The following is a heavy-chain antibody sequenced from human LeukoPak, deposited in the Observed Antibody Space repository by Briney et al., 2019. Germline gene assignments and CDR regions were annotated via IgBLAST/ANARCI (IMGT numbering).Heavy chain of an antibody. J-gene: IGHJ4*02. V-gene: IGHV4-34*01. Sequence: SETLSLTCAVYGGSFSGYYWSWIRQPPGKGLEWIWEINHSGSTNYNPSLKSRVTISVDTSKNQFSLKLSSVTAADTAVYYCARGFSGYYYGSGSYLLSYYFDYWGQGTLVTVSS. CDR2: INHSGST. CDR3: ARGFSGYYYGSGSYLLSYYFDY. CDR1: GGSFSGYY. D-gene: IGHD3-10*01.